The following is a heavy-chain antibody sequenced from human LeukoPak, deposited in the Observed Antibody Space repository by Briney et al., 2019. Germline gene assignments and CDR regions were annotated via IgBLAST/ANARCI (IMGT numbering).Heavy chain of an antibody. CDR2: ISGSGGST. D-gene: IGHD3-22*01. CDR1: GFTFSSYA. Sequence: GGSLRLSCAASGFTFSSYAMSWVRQAPGKGLEWVSAISGSGGSTYYADSVKGWFTISRDNSKNTLYLQMNSLRAEDTAVYYCAKPYYYDSSGYYQDDYFDYWGQGTLVTVSS. CDR3: AKPYYYDSSGYYQDDYFDY. J-gene: IGHJ4*02. V-gene: IGHV3-23*01.